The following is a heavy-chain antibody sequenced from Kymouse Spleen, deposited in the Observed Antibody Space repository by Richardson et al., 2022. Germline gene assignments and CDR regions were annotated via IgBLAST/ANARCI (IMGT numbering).Heavy chain of an antibody. CDR1: GYSFTSYW. CDR2: IYPGDSDT. D-gene: IGHD3-10*01. Sequence: EVQLVQSGAEVKKPGESLKISCKGSGYSFTSYWIGWVRQMPGKGLEWMGIIYPGDSDTRYSPSFQGQVTISADKSISTAYLQWSSLKASDTAMYYCARPRIYYGSGSSGYYFDYWGQGTLVTVSS. V-gene: IGHV5-51*01. CDR3: ARPRIYYGSGSSGYYFDY. J-gene: IGHJ4*02.